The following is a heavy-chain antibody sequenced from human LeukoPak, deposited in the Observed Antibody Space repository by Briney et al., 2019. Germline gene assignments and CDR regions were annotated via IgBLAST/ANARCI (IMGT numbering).Heavy chain of an antibody. D-gene: IGHD4-17*01. Sequence: ASVKVSCKASGGTFSSYAISWVRQAPGQGLEWMGGIIPIFGTANYAQKFQGRVTITTDESTSTAYMELSSLRAEDTAVYYCARDRGDYVDDYWGQGTLVTVSS. CDR2: IIPIFGTA. V-gene: IGHV1-69*05. CDR1: GGTFSSYA. J-gene: IGHJ4*02. CDR3: ARDRGDYVDDY.